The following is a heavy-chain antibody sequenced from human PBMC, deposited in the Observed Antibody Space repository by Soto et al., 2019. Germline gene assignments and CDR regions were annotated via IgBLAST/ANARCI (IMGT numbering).Heavy chain of an antibody. J-gene: IGHJ3*01. D-gene: IGHD4-17*01. V-gene: IGHV3-23*01. Sequence: EVQLLQSGGGLVQPGGSLRLSCAASGSIFTTYAMSWVRQAPGKGLEWVSAISGSGGTTYYADSVKGRFTISRDNSKNMVYLQMNSLRAEDTAVYYCAKEDDYGDYANDAFDLWGQGTMVTVSS. CDR3: AKEDDYGDYANDAFDL. CDR2: ISGSGGTT. CDR1: GSIFTTYA.